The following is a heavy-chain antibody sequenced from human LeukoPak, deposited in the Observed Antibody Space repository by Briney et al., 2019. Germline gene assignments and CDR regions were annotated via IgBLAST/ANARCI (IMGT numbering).Heavy chain of an antibody. Sequence: SETLSLTCTVSGVSISDYYWSWIRQPPGKGLEWIAYISYNGGTYSNPSLKSRVTISIDTSKNQFSLKLSSVTAADTAVYYCARSKVRHYYDINWFDPWGQGTLVTVSS. V-gene: IGHV4-59*01. D-gene: IGHD3-22*01. CDR2: ISYNGGT. CDR3: ARSKVRHYYDINWFDP. CDR1: GVSISDYY. J-gene: IGHJ5*02.